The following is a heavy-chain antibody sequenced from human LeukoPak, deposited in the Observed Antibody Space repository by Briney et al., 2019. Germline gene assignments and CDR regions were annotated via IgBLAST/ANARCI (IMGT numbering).Heavy chain of an antibody. V-gene: IGHV1-2*02. J-gene: IGHJ5*02. CDR2: INPNSGGT. Sequence: ASVKVSCKASGYTFSSYGIIWVRQAPGQGLEWMGWINPNSGGTDYAQKFQGRITMTRDTSISTTYMELSRLISDDTAMYYCATGRQWLVGGDWFDPWGQGTLVTVSS. CDR3: ATGRQWLVGGDWFDP. CDR1: GYTFSSYG. D-gene: IGHD6-19*01.